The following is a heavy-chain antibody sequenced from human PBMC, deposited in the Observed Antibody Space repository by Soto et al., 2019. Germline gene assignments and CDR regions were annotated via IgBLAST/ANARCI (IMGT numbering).Heavy chain of an antibody. V-gene: IGHV1-18*01. CDR2: ISAHNGNT. J-gene: IGHJ4*02. CDR1: GYIFASHG. D-gene: IGHD2-8*02. CDR3: ARGRYWDY. Sequence: QAHLVQSGPEVKKPGASVKVSCKGSGYIFASHGIAWVRQAPGQGLEWMGWISAHNGNTEYAQKFQGRVTVTRDTSTSTAYLELRSLRSDDSALYYCARGRYWDYWGQGALVSVSS.